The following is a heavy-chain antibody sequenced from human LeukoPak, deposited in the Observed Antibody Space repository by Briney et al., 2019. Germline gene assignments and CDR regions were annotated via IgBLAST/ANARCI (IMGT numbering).Heavy chain of an antibody. CDR2: VSFDGRNK. CDR3: ARIVGHTRSEF. D-gene: IGHD1-26*01. CDR1: GFSLSSYA. Sequence: GRSLRLSCVASGFSLSSYAMHWVRQVPGKGLEWVSFVSFDGRNKNYADSVRGRFTISRDDSKNTLYLQMSSLRNEDTAVYFCARIVGHTRSEFWGQGTLVTVSS. J-gene: IGHJ4*02. V-gene: IGHV3-30*04.